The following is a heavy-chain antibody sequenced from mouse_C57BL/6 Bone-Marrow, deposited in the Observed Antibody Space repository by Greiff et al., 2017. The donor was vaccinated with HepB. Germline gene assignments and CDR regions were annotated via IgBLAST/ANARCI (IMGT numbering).Heavy chain of an antibody. Sequence: EVKLVESGGGLVKPGGSLKLSCAASGFTFSDYGMHWVRQAPEKGLEWVAYISSGSSTIYYADTVKGRFTISRDNAKNTLFLQMTSLRSEDTAMYYCARGILITTVVARYFDVWGTGTTVTVSS. CDR2: ISSGSSTI. CDR3: ARGILITTVVARYFDV. D-gene: IGHD1-1*01. V-gene: IGHV5-17*01. CDR1: GFTFSDYG. J-gene: IGHJ1*03.